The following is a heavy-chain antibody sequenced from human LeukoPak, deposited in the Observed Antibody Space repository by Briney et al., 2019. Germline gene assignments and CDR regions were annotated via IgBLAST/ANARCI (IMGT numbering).Heavy chain of an antibody. Sequence: GRSLRLSCAASGFTFSSYAMHWVRQAPGKGLEWVAVISYDGSNKYYADSVKGRFTISRDNSKNTLYLQMNSLRAEDTAVYYYARAQGIFGVVLDYYYGMDVWGQGTTVTVSS. V-gene: IGHV3-30-3*01. CDR3: ARAQGIFGVVLDYYYGMDV. J-gene: IGHJ6*02. CDR2: ISYDGSNK. D-gene: IGHD3-3*01. CDR1: GFTFSSYA.